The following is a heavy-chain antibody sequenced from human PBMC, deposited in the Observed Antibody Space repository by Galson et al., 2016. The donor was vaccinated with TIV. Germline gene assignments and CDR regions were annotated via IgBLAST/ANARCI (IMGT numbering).Heavy chain of an antibody. D-gene: IGHD4-17*01. CDR2: INPESGDT. CDR1: GYTFTGNY. Sequence: SVKVSCKASGYTFTGNYMHWVRQAPGQGLEWMGWINPESGDTSYAQKFQDWVNMTRDMSISTVYMELSRLRSDDTAVYYCARIVYGSSALDVWGQGTTVTVSS. V-gene: IGHV1-2*04. CDR3: ARIVYGSSALDV. J-gene: IGHJ6*02.